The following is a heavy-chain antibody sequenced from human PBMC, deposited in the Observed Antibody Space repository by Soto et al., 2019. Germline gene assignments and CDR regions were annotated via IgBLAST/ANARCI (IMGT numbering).Heavy chain of an antibody. J-gene: IGHJ4*02. CDR2: IDYSGST. V-gene: IGHV4-39*01. CDR3: SRLQSGDSIDY. CDR1: GGSISSSSYY. D-gene: IGHD2-21*02. Sequence: QLQLQESGPGLVKPSETLSLTCTVSGGSISSSSYYWGWIRQPPGKGLEWIGSIDYSGSTYYNPSLKSRVTISVDTSKNQFSMKLSSVTAADTAVYSCSRLQSGDSIDYWGQGTLVTVSS.